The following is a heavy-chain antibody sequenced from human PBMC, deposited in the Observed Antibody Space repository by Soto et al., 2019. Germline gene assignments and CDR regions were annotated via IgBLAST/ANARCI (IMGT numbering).Heavy chain of an antibody. Sequence: PGGSLRLSCAASGVTCSSYAMSWVRQAPGKGLEWVSAISGSGGSTYYADSVKGRFTISRDNSKNTLYLQMNSLRAEDTAVYYCAKALPDPGAFDVWGQGTTVTVSS. CDR3: AKALPDPGAFDV. CDR1: GVTCSSYA. V-gene: IGHV3-23*01. J-gene: IGHJ3*01. CDR2: ISGSGGST.